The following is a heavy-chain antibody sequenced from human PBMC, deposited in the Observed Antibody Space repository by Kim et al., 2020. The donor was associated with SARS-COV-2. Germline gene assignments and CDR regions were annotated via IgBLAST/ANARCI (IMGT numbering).Heavy chain of an antibody. CDR1: AFTFSVKNAQ. CDR3: ATEGRPYYYDGFYFKY. V-gene: IGHV3-15*01. D-gene: IGHD3-22*01. CDR2: IKSQSEGATT. Sequence: GGSLRLSCAASAFTFSVKNAQMSWVRQAPGKGLEWVARIKSQSEGATTDYPAPVKGRFTISRDDSKNTLSLEMNRLKIEDTGVYFCATEGRPYYYDGFYFKYWGQGALVTVSS. J-gene: IGHJ4*02.